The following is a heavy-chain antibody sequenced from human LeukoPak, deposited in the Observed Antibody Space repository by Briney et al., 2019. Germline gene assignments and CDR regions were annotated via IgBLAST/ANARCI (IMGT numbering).Heavy chain of an antibody. Sequence: GGSLRLSCAASGFTFSSYAMSWVRQAPGKGLEWVSAISGSGGTTYSADSVKGRFTISRDNSKNTLYLQMNSLTAEDTAVYYCAKGLDGSGSTHWGQGTLVTVSS. CDR3: AKGLDGSGSTH. CDR1: GFTFSSYA. J-gene: IGHJ4*02. D-gene: IGHD3-10*01. CDR2: ISGSGGTT. V-gene: IGHV3-23*01.